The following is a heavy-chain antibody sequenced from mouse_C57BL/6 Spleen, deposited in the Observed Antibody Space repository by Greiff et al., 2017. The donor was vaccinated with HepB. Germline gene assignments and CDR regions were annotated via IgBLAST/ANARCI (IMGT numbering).Heavy chain of an antibody. J-gene: IGHJ2*01. CDR2: IYPRSGNT. Sequence: QVQLKESGAELARPGASVKLSCKASGYTFTSYGISWVKQRTGQGLEWIGEIYPRSGNTYYNEKFKGKATLTADKSSSTAYMELRSLTSEDSAVYFCARYYYSNLYYFDCWGQGTTLTVSS. CDR1: GYTFTSYG. V-gene: IGHV1-81*01. D-gene: IGHD2-5*01. CDR3: ARYYYSNLYYFDC.